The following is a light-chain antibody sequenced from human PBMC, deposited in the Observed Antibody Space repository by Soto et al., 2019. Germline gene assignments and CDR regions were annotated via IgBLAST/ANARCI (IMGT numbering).Light chain of an antibody. J-gene: IGLJ1*01. Sequence: QSALTQPPSVSGSPGQSVTISCTGTSSDVGAYNYVAWYQQHPGKAPKIMIYDVTKRPSGVPDRFSGSKSGNTASLTISGLQAEDEADYYWCSNGGNVEVFGTGTKVTVL. V-gene: IGLV2-11*01. CDR2: DVT. CDR3: CSNGGNVEV. CDR1: SSDVGAYNY.